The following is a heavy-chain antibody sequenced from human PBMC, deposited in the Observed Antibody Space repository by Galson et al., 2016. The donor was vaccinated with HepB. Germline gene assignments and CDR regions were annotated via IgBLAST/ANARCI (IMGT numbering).Heavy chain of an antibody. Sequence: SLRLSCAASGFIFSSYSMNWVRQAPGKGLEWVSYISSRSSTIYYADSVQGRFTISRDNAKNSLYLQMNSLRDEDTAMYYCARTQGSESLTSPYYYYVMDVWGQGTTVTVSS. D-gene: IGHD3-10*01. J-gene: IGHJ6*02. CDR1: GFIFSSYS. CDR2: ISSRSSTI. V-gene: IGHV3-48*02. CDR3: ARTQGSESLTSPYYYYVMDV.